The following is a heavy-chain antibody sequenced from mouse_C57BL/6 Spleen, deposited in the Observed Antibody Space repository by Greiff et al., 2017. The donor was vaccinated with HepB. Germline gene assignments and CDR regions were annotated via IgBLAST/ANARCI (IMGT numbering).Heavy chain of an antibody. V-gene: IGHV10-3*01. CDR3: VKGVYYYGSSSPFAY. Sequence: DVMLVESGGGLVQPKGSLKLSCAASGFTFNTYAMHWVRQAPGKGLEWVARIRSKSSNYATYYADSVKDRFTISRDDSQSMLYLQMNNLKTEDTAMYYCVKGVYYYGSSSPFAYWGQGTLVTVSA. CDR1: GFTFNTYA. CDR2: IRSKSSNYAT. D-gene: IGHD1-1*01. J-gene: IGHJ3*01.